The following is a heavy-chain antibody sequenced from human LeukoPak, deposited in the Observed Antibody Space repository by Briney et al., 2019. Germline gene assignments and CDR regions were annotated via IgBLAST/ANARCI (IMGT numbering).Heavy chain of an antibody. Sequence: ASVKVSCTASRYSFTGYYMHWVRLAPGQGLEWMGWINVDSGGTKYAEKFQGRVTMTRDTSISTAYMELSRLRSDDTAVYYCARDEGYYNYMDVWGKGTTVSVSS. CDR1: RYSFTGYY. CDR2: INVDSGGT. CDR3: ARDEGYYNYMDV. V-gene: IGHV1-2*02. J-gene: IGHJ6*03.